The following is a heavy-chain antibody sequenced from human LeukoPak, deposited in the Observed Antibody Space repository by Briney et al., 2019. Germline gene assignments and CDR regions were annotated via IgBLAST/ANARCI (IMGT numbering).Heavy chain of an antibody. CDR1: GYSFTDFY. J-gene: IGHJ6*03. Sequence: ASVTVSCKASGYSFTDFYFHWVRQAPGQGLEWMGWINPNTGGTNYAQNFQGRVAMTRDTSISTTYMELTRLRSDDTAIYFCARDAYYYGSGSSYNGETYMDVWGKGTTVTVSS. CDR3: ARDAYYYGSGSSYNGETYMDV. V-gene: IGHV1-2*02. D-gene: IGHD3-10*01. CDR2: INPNTGGT.